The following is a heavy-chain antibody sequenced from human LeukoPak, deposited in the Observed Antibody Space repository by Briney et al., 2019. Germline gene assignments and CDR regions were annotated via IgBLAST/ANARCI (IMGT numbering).Heavy chain of an antibody. J-gene: IGHJ4*02. Sequence: SETLSLTCTVSGGSVSSGSYYWSWIRQPPGKGLEWIGYIYYSGSTNYNPSLKGRVTISVDTSKNQFSLKLSSVTAADTAVYYCARGVWDNPLDYWGQGTLVTVSS. CDR2: IYYSGST. CDR3: ARGVWDNPLDY. CDR1: GGSVSSGSYY. D-gene: IGHD3-16*01. V-gene: IGHV4-61*01.